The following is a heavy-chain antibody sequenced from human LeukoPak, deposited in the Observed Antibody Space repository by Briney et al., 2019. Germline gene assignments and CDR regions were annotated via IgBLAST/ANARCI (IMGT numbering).Heavy chain of an antibody. J-gene: IGHJ5*02. Sequence: GGSLRLSCAASGFTVSSYYMNWVRQAPGKGLEWVGRIRSNSDGGTIDYAAPVKGRFALSRDDSKNTLYLQMNSLQTEDTAVYYCATDFYDTTWGQGTLVTVSS. D-gene: IGHD3-22*01. CDR2: IRSNSDGGTI. V-gene: IGHV3-15*07. CDR3: ATDFYDTT. CDR1: GFTVSSYY.